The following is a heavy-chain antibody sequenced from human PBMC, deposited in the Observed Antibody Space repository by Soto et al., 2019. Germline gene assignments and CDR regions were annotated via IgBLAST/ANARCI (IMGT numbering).Heavy chain of an antibody. J-gene: IGHJ4*02. V-gene: IGHV3-66*01. CDR1: GLTVSSSY. CDR3: AGRQWELLLY. D-gene: IGHD1-26*01. CDR2: LYSGGNT. Sequence: GGSLRLSCAASGLTVSSSYMSWVRQAPGKGLEWVSILYSGGNTYYAGSVKGRFIISRDNSKNTLYLQMNSLRAEDTALYYCAGRQWELLLYWGQGTPVTVSS.